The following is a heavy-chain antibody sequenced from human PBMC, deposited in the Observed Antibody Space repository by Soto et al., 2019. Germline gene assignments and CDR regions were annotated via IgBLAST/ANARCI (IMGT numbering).Heavy chain of an antibody. J-gene: IGHJ4*02. CDR1: GFTFSSYS. Sequence: GGSLRLSCAASGFTFSSYSMNWVRQAPGKGLEWVSTIDSTGRNKHYADSVKGRFTISRDNSRNTLDLHMSRLRAEDTATYHYVSWVSAHFDYWGQGTPVTVSS. V-gene: IGHV3-21*04. CDR2: IDSTGRNK. CDR3: VSWVSAHFDY. D-gene: IGHD2-8*01.